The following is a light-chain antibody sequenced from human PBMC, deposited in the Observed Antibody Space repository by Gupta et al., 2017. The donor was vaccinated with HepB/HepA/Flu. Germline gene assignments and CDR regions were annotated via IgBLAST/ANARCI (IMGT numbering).Light chain of an antibody. J-gene: IGKJ1*01. CDR3: QHDNYYPWT. CDR1: QHISSC. Sequence: DIQMTQPPSSVLAFLADRVTIPCRATQHISSCLAWSRQQPGTAHTPLIFGCSNSPTGAASTFRGSGSRTDFTLTISSLQVEDIASYYCQHDNYYPWTFGQGT. CDR2: GCS. V-gene: IGKV1-16*01.